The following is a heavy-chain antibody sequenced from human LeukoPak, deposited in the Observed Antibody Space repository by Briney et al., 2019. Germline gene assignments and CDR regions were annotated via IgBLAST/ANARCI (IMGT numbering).Heavy chain of an antibody. V-gene: IGHV3-74*01. D-gene: IGHD4-17*01. CDR3: ARDWQTVDGNYYYMDV. CDR2: INSDGSST. J-gene: IGHJ6*03. CDR1: GFTFSSYW. Sequence: GGSLRLSCAASGFTFSSYWMHWVRQAPGKGLVWVSRINSDGSSTSCADSVKGRFTISRDNARSSLYLQLNSLRAEDTAVYYCARDWQTVDGNYYYMDVWGKGTTVTISS.